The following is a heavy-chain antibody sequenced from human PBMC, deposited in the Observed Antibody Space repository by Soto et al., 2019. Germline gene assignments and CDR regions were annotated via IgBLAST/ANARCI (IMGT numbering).Heavy chain of an antibody. V-gene: IGHV5-51*01. Sequence: PGESLKISCKGSGYSFTSYWIGWVRQMPRKGLEWMGIIYPGDSDTRYSPSFQGQVTISADKSISTAYLQWSSLKASDTAMYHCARRSWSSSWYPDYGMDVWGQGTTVTVSS. J-gene: IGHJ6*02. CDR2: IYPGDSDT. CDR1: GYSFTSYW. CDR3: ARRSWSSSWYPDYGMDV. D-gene: IGHD6-13*01.